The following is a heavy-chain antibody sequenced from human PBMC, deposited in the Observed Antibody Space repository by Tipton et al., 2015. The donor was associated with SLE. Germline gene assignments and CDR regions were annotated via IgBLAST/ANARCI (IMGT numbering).Heavy chain of an antibody. J-gene: IGHJ1*01. D-gene: IGHD1-26*01. CDR2: IVVGSGNT. V-gene: IGHV1-58*02. CDR3: AASGGSVGHFHL. Sequence: QLVQSGPEVKKPETSVNVSCKTSGFTFTDSAMQWVRQARGQRLEWVGWIVVGSGNTNYSQNFQERLTITRDMSTDTVYMELSSLRSEDTAVYYCAASGGSVGHFHLWGQGTLVIVSS. CDR1: GFTFTDSA.